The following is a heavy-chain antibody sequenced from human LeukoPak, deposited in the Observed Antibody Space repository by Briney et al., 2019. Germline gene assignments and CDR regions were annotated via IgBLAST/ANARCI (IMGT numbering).Heavy chain of an antibody. CDR3: ARAKFLTWSSTTYLFDY. V-gene: IGHV1-2*02. CDR2: INPNSGDT. Sequence: ASVKVSCTASGFTFTDYYLHWVRQAPGQGFEWMGWINPNSGDTNYAQKFQGRVTMTRDTSISTAHMEMSRLRSDDTAVYYCARAKFLTWSSTTYLFDYWGQGTLVTVSS. CDR1: GFTFTDYY. J-gene: IGHJ4*02. D-gene: IGHD2-2*01.